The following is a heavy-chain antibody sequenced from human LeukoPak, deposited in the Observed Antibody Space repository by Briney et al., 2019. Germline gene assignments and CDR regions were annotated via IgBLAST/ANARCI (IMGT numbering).Heavy chain of an antibody. CDR1: GFTFSSYA. CDR2: ISGSGGST. V-gene: IGHV3-23*01. J-gene: IGHJ3*02. D-gene: IGHD3-10*01. Sequence: GGSLRLSCAASGFTFSSYAMSWVRQAPGKGLERVSAISGSGGSTYYADSVKGRFTISRDNSKNALYLQMNSLRAEDTAVYYCAKVFGVLPRAFDIWGQGTMVTVSS. CDR3: AKVFGVLPRAFDI.